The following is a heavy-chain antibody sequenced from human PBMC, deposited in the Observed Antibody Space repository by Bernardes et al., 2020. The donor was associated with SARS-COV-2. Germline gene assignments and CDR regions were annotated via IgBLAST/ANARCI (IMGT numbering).Heavy chain of an antibody. D-gene: IGHD4-17*01. J-gene: IGHJ5*02. CDR3: ARALKTDYGGNSRSSMWFDP. CDR2: IYYSGGT. V-gene: IGHV4-31*03. CDR1: GASVSSGAYF. Sequence: SKTLSLTCTVSGASVSSGAYFWTWIRQHPGKGLEWIGYIYYSGGTNYNPSLKSRVTISVDTSKNQFSLKLSSVTAADTAVYYCARALKTDYGGNSRSSMWFDPWGQGTLVTVSS.